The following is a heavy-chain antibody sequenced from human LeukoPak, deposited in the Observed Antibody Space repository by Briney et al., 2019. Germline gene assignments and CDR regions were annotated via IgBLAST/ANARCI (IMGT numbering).Heavy chain of an antibody. D-gene: IGHD2-15*01. CDR1: GGSISSSSYY. CDR2: IYYSGST. J-gene: IGHJ4*02. CDR3: ARLRGYCSGGSCYSFPDY. V-gene: IGHV4-39*01. Sequence: SSETLSLTCTVSGGSISSSSYYWGWIRQPPGKGLEWIGGIYYSGSTYYNPSLKSRVTISVDTSKNQFSLKLSSVTAADTAVYYCARLRGYCSGGSCYSFPDYWGQGTLVTVSS.